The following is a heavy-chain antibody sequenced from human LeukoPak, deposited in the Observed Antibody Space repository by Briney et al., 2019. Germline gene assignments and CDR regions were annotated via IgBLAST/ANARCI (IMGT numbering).Heavy chain of an antibody. D-gene: IGHD3/OR15-3a*01. CDR3: TRDLMDGDHYYYYYMDV. Sequence: GGSLRLSCTASGFTFGDYAMSWVRQAPGKGLEWLGFIRSKAYGATTEYAASVKGRFTISRDDSKSIAYLQMNSLKTEDTAVYYCTRDLMDGDHYYYYYMDVWGKGTTVTISS. V-gene: IGHV3-49*04. J-gene: IGHJ6*03. CDR2: IRSKAYGATT. CDR1: GFTFGDYA.